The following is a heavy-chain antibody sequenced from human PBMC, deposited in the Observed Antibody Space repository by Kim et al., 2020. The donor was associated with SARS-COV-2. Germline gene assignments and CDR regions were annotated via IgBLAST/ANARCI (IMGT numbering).Heavy chain of an antibody. CDR2: INTYNADT. V-gene: IGHV1-18*01. D-gene: IGHD1-1*01. CDR3: ARDSGTTGIGFDY. Sequence: ASVKVSCKASGYTFTNYGLSWVRQAPGQGLEWMGWINTYNADTNYAQNFQDRLTVTTDTFTSTVYMELRSLRSDDTAVYYCARDSGTTGIGFDYWGQGTL. J-gene: IGHJ4*02. CDR1: GYTFTNYG.